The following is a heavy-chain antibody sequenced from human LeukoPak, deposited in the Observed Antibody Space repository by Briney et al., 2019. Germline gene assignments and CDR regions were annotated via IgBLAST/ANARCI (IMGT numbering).Heavy chain of an antibody. V-gene: IGHV3-30*03. CDR2: ISYDGSNK. D-gene: IGHD5-18*01. Sequence: GGSLRLSCAASGFTFSSYGMHWVRQAPGKGLEWVAVISYDGSNKYYADSVKGRFTISRDNSKNTLYLQMNSLRAEDTAVYYCARDWGYSYGSSDYWGQGTLVTVSS. CDR1: GFTFSSYG. J-gene: IGHJ4*02. CDR3: ARDWGYSYGSSDY.